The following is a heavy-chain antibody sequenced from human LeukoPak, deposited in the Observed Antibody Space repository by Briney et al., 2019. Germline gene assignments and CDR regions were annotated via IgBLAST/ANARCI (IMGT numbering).Heavy chain of an antibody. CDR2: ISSSGTTI. CDR1: GFTFSSYE. V-gene: IGHV3-48*03. D-gene: IGHD2-15*01. J-gene: IGHJ4*02. CDR3: AAYCSGGSCPIDY. Sequence: PGGSLRLSCAASGFTFSSYEMNWVRQAPGKGLQWVSDISSSGTTIYYADSVKGRFTISRDNAKNSLYLQMNSLRAEDTAVYYCAAYCSGGSCPIDYWGQGTLVTVSS.